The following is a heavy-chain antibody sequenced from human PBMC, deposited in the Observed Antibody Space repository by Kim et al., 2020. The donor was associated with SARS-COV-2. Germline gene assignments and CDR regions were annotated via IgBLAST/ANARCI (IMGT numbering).Heavy chain of an antibody. CDR2: IYSGGST. D-gene: IGHD3-22*01. CDR1: GFTVSSNY. Sequence: GGSMRLSCAASGFTVSSNYMSWVRQAPGKGLEWVSVIYSGGSTYYADSVKGRFTISRDNSKNTLYLQMTSLRAEDTAVYYCARDEYDSSVYLLDYWGQGTLVTVSS. J-gene: IGHJ4*02. CDR3: ARDEYDSSVYLLDY. V-gene: IGHV3-66*01.